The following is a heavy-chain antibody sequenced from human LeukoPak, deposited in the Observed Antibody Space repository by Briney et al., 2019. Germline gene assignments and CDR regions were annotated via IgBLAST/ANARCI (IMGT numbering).Heavy chain of an antibody. J-gene: IGHJ5*01. D-gene: IGHD3-10*01. CDR2: INQDGTEK. Sequence: GGSLRLSCAASGFTFSSYAISWVRQAPGKGLEWVANINQDGTEKYFVDSVKGRFTISRDNAKRSVYLQMNSLRAEDTAVYYCAKEGAFPIITYDSWGQGTLVTVSS. CDR1: GFTFSSYA. CDR3: AKEGAFPIITYDS. V-gene: IGHV3-7*01.